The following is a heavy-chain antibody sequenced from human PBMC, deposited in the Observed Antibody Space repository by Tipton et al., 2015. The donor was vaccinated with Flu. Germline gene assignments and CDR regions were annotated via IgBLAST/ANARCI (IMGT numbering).Heavy chain of an antibody. CDR3: ARGGQWLDEYFQH. J-gene: IGHJ1*01. D-gene: IGHD6-19*01. CDR1: GGSISSGGYY. CDR2: IYTSGST. V-gene: IGHV4-61*02. Sequence: LRLSCTVSGGSISSGGYYWSWIRQPAGKGLEWIGRIYTSGSTNYNPSLKSRVTISVDTSKNQFSLKLSSVTAADTAVYYCARGGQWLDEYFQHWGQGTLVTVSS.